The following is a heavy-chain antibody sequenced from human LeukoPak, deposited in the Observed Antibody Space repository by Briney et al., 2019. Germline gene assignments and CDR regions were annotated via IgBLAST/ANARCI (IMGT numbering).Heavy chain of an antibody. J-gene: IGHJ6*04. V-gene: IGHV3-11*04. CDR2: ISGSGSII. Sequence: GGSLRLSCAASGFTFSDYYMSWIRQAPGKGLEWVSYISGSGSIIYYADSVKGRFTISRDNAKNSLYLQMNSLRAEDTAVYYCAGADPEVYYDFWSGYYPWDVWGKGTTVTVSS. CDR3: AGADPEVYYDFWSGYYPWDV. CDR1: GFTFSDYY. D-gene: IGHD3-3*01.